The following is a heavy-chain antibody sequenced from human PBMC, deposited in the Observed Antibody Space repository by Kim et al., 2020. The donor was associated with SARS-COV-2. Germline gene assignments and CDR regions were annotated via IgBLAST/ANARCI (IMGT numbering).Heavy chain of an antibody. J-gene: IGHJ4*02. D-gene: IGHD4-4*01. CDR3: AREDDSHYFPKY. CDR1: GFKLYEYN. CDR2: ITSGRSDV. Sequence: GGSLRLSCTSAGFKLYEYNLNWVRQAPGKGPEWVASITSGRSDVFYADSVRGRFTISRDAVKNSLFLQMNDLGAEDTAVYYCAREDDSHYFPKYWGQGVRVTVYS. V-gene: IGHV3-21*01.